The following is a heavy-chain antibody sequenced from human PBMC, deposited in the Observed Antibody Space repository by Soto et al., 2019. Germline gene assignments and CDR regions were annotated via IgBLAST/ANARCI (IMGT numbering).Heavy chain of an antibody. D-gene: IGHD5-18*01. CDR1: GGSISSYY. CDR2: IYYSGST. V-gene: IGHV4-59*01. Sequence: SETLSLTCAVSGGSISSYYWSWIRQPPGKGLVWIGYIYYSGSTNYNPSLKSRVTISVDTSKNQFSLKLSSVTAADTAVYYCARVTGYTFGSLNYWGPGTLVTVSS. J-gene: IGHJ4*02. CDR3: ARVTGYTFGSLNY.